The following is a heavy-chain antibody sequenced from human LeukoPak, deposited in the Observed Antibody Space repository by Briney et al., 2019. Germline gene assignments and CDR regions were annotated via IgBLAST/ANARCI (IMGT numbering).Heavy chain of an antibody. J-gene: IGHJ4*02. CDR3: AKLNANSGRPRGGFDY. Sequence: GGSLRLSCAASGFTFSTYAMSWVRQVPGKGLEWVTDISGSGGSPYYADSVKGRFTISRDNSKNTLYLQMNNLRAEDTAIYYCAKLNANSGRPRGGFDYWGQGNLVTVSS. V-gene: IGHV3-23*01. CDR2: ISGSGGSP. CDR1: GFTFSTYA. D-gene: IGHD3-22*01.